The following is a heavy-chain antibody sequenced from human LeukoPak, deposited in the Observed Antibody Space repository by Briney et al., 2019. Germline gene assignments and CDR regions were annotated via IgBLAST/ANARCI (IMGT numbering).Heavy chain of an antibody. V-gene: IGHV5-51*01. CDR2: IYPGDSDT. Sequence: GESLKISCKSSGYIFYNYWIGWVRQLPGKGLEWMGIIYPGDSDTRYSPSFQGQVTISADKSISTAYLQWSSLKASDTAIYYCARPNYYDSSGPDYWGQGTLVTVSS. CDR1: GYIFYNYW. CDR3: ARPNYYDSSGPDY. D-gene: IGHD3-22*01. J-gene: IGHJ4*02.